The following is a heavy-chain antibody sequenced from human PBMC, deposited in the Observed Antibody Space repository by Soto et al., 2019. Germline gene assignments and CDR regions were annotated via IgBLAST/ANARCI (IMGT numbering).Heavy chain of an antibody. V-gene: IGHV4-4*07. D-gene: IGHD5-18*01. Sequence: WETPSLTCSVSGTSVSNYYWSWIRQPAGKGLEHIGRIYTSGSTSYNPSLKSRVTMSMDTSQTQIYLNLTSVTAADTAVYYCARGGIQLSYAFDYWGQGIQVTVSS. CDR3: ARGGIQLSYAFDY. CDR1: GTSVSNYY. J-gene: IGHJ4*02. CDR2: IYTSGST.